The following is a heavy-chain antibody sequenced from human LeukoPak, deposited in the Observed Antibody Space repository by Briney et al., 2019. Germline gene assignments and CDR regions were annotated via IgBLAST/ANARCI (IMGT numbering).Heavy chain of an antibody. J-gene: IGHJ5*02. CDR3: ARGVGYSSSWYLPNWFDP. CDR2: SNHSGST. CDR1: GGSFSGYY. V-gene: IGHV4-34*01. Sequence: SDTLSLTCAGYGGSFSGYYWSWIRQPPGKGLGWIGESNHSGSTNYNPSLKSRVTLSGDTSKNQISLKLSSVTAADTAVYYCARGVGYSSSWYLPNWFDPWGQGTLVTVSS. D-gene: IGHD6-13*01.